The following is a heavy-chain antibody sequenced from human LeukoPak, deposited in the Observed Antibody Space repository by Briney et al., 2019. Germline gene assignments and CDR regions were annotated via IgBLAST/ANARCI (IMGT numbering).Heavy chain of an antibody. Sequence: SETLSLTCTVSGGSISSSSYYWGWIRQPPGKGLEWIGSIYYSGSTYYNPSLKSRVTISVDTSKNQFSLKLSSVTAADTAVYYCAARVGGSYSGAFDIWGQGTMVTVSS. CDR1: GGSISSSSYY. CDR2: IYYSGST. J-gene: IGHJ3*02. V-gene: IGHV4-39*01. D-gene: IGHD1-26*01. CDR3: AARVGGSYSGAFDI.